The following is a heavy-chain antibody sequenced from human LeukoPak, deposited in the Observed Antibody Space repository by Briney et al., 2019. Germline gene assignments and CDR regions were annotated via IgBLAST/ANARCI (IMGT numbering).Heavy chain of an antibody. V-gene: IGHV4-59*08. D-gene: IGHD6-13*01. CDR3: ARSLKYSSSWYRIDY. Sequence: KPSETLSLTCTVSGGSISSYYWSWIRQPPGKGLEWIGYIYYSGSTNYNPSLKSRVTISVDTSKNQFSLKLSSVTAADTAVYYCARSLKYSSSWYRIDYWGQGTLVTVSS. CDR1: GGSISSYY. J-gene: IGHJ4*02. CDR2: IYYSGST.